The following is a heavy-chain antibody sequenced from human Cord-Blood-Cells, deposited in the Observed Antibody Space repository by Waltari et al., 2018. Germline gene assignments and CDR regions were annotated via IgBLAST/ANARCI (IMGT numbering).Heavy chain of an antibody. CDR2: ISGSGGST. CDR3: ANYYGSGSYDAFDI. V-gene: IGHV3-23*01. J-gene: IGHJ3*02. CDR1: GFTFSSYA. Sequence: EVQLLESGGGLVQPGGSLRLSCAASGFTFSSYAMSWVRQAPGKGLEWVAAISGSGGSTYYADPVKGRFTISRDKSKNTLYLQMNRLRAEDTAVYYCANYYGSGSYDAFDIWGQGTMVTVSS. D-gene: IGHD3-10*01.